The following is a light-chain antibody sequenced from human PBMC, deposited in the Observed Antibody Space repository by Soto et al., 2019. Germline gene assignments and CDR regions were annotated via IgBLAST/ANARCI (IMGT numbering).Light chain of an antibody. Sequence: EIVLTQSPGTLSLSPGERATLSCRASQSFSSSYLAWYQQKPGQAPRLLIYGASSRATGIPDRFSGSGSGIDFTLIISRLEPEDFAVYYCQRYGSSPFTFGPVKKVDIK. V-gene: IGKV3-20*01. CDR2: GAS. CDR3: QRYGSSPFT. J-gene: IGKJ3*01. CDR1: QSFSSSY.